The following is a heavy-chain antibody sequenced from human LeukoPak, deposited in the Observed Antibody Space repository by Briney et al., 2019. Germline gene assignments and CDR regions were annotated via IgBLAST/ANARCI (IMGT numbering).Heavy chain of an antibody. V-gene: IGHV3-30*14. D-gene: IGHD2/OR15-2a*01. J-gene: IGHJ4*02. Sequence: GRSLRLSCAASGFTFSTYAMHWVRQAPGKGLEWVAVISYDGSNKYYADSVKGRFTISRDNSKNTLYLQMTSLRAEDTAVYYCATAFYINDVAGVDYWGQGTLVTVSS. CDR2: ISYDGSNK. CDR1: GFTFSTYA. CDR3: ATAFYINDVAGVDY.